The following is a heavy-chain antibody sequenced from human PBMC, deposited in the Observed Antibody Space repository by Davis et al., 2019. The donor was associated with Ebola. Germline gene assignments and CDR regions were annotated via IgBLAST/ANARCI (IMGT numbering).Heavy chain of an antibody. CDR2: IKQDGSEK. J-gene: IGHJ5*02. D-gene: IGHD2-8*01. CDR1: GFTFSSYW. V-gene: IGHV3-7*01. Sequence: PGGSLRLSCAASGFTFSSYWMSWVRQAPGKGPEWVANIKQDGSEKYYVDSVKGRFTISRDNAKNSLYLQMNSLRAEDTAVYYCARGLMVYAILRFDPWGQGTLVTVSS. CDR3: ARGLMVYAILRFDP.